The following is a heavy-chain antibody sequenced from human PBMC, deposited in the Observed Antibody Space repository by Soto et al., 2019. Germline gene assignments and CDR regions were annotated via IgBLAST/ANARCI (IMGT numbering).Heavy chain of an antibody. CDR3: AREGSAYYYDSSGYHSHYYYYGMDV. J-gene: IGHJ6*02. D-gene: IGHD3-22*01. CDR1: GYTFTSYA. Sequence: GASVKVSCKASGYTFTSYAMNWVRQAPGRGLEWMGWINTNTGNPTYAQGFTGRFVFSLDTSVSTAYLQICSLKAEDTAVYYCAREGSAYYYDSSGYHSHYYYYGMDVWGQGTTVTVSS. CDR2: INTNTGNP. V-gene: IGHV7-4-1*01.